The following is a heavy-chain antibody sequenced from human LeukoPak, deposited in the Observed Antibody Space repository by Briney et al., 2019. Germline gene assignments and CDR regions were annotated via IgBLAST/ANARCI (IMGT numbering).Heavy chain of an antibody. V-gene: IGHV4-59*08. D-gene: IGHD2-21*02. CDR1: GVSISSYY. Sequence: WETLSLPCTVSGVSISSYYRRWIRQPPGKGLEWVGYIHYSGSTKYNPSLTRRVTISVDTSKNQFSLKLSSVTAADTAVYYCARHGPAYCGGDCEEAFDIWGQGTMVTVSS. CDR3: ARHGPAYCGGDCEEAFDI. J-gene: IGHJ3*02. CDR2: IHYSGST.